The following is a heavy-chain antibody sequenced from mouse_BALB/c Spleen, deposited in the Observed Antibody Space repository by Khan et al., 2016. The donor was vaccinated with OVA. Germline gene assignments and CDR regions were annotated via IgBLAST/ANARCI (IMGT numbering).Heavy chain of an antibody. Sequence: QVQLKQSGAELVRPGASVKLSCKTSGYIFTSYWIHWVKQRSGQGLAWIARIYPGTGSTYYNEKFKGKATLTADKSSSTAYMQLSSLNSEDAAGYCGARSDYGSTYAMDYWGQGTSVTVSS. CDR3: ARSDYGSTYAMDY. J-gene: IGHJ4*01. CDR2: IYPGTGST. CDR1: GYIFTSYW. D-gene: IGHD1-1*01. V-gene: IGHV1S132*01.